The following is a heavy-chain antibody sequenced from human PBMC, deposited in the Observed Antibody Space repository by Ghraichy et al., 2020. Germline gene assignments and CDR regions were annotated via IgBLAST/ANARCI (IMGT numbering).Heavy chain of an antibody. J-gene: IGHJ4*02. CDR2: INPNSGGT. CDR3: ARVSEVVVAPRDQFYFDH. V-gene: IGHV1-2*06. CDR1: GYTFTGYY. Sequence: ASVKVSCKASGYTFTGYYMHWVRQAPGQGLEWMGRINPNSGGTNYAQKFQGRVTMTRDTSISTAYMELSRLRSDDTAVYYCARVSEVVVAPRDQFYFDHSRQGTLVTVCS. D-gene: IGHD2-15*01.